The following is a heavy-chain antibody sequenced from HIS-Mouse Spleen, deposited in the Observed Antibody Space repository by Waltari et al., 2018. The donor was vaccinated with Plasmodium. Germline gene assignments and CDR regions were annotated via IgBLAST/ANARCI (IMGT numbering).Heavy chain of an antibody. CDR1: GFTFSSDG. V-gene: IGHV3-30*18. J-gene: IGHJ4*02. CDR3: AKAQGVINFDY. Sequence: QVQLVESGGGVVKPGRSLRLSCAASGFTFSSDGMHWVRQAPGKGLEWVAVISYDGSNKYYADSVKGRFTISRDNSKNTLYLQMNSLRAEDTAVYYCAKAQGVINFDYWGQGTLVTVSS. CDR2: ISYDGSNK. D-gene: IGHD3-16*01.